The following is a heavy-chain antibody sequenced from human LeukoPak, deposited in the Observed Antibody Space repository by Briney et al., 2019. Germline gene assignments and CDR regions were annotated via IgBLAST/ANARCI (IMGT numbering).Heavy chain of an antibody. CDR1: GFSLSTSGMR. CDR2: IDWDDDK. Sequence: SGPALVKPTQTLTLTCTFSGFSLSTSGMRVSWIRQPPGEALEWLARIDWDDDKFYSTSLKTRLTISKDTSKNRVVLTMTNMDPVDTATYYCARMWQQLDFDYWGQGTLVTVSS. J-gene: IGHJ4*02. CDR3: ARMWQQLDFDY. V-gene: IGHV2-70*04. D-gene: IGHD6-13*01.